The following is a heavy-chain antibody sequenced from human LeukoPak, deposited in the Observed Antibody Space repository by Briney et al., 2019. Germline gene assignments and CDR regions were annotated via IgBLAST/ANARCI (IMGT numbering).Heavy chain of an antibody. D-gene: IGHD5-18*01. J-gene: IGHJ6*02. V-gene: IGHV4-34*01. CDR3: ARLDGYSYGRDYYYYGMDV. CDR2: IYYSGST. Sequence: SETLSLTCAVYGGSFSGYYWSWIRQPPGKGLEWIGSIYYSGSTYYNPSLKSRVTISVDTSKNQFSLKLSSVTAADTAVYYCARLDGYSYGRDYYYYGMDVWGQGTTVTVSS. CDR1: GGSFSGYY.